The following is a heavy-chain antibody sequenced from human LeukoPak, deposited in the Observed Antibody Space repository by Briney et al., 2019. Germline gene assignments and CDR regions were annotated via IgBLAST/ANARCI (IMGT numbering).Heavy chain of an antibody. D-gene: IGHD3-16*02. Sequence: SETLSLTCAVYGGSFSGYYWSWIRQPPGKGLEWIGEINHSGSTNYNPSLKSRVTISVDTSKNQFSLKLSSVTAADTAVYYCARDLVWGSYRYTSVPGADYWGQGTLVTVSS. J-gene: IGHJ4*02. CDR1: GGSFSGYY. CDR2: INHSGST. V-gene: IGHV4-34*01. CDR3: ARDLVWGSYRYTSVPGADY.